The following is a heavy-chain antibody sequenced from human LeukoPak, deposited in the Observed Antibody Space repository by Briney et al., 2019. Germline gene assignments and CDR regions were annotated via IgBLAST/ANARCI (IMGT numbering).Heavy chain of an antibody. CDR1: GETLTESA. J-gene: IGHJ6*03. V-gene: IGHV1-24*01. D-gene: IGHD3-10*02. CDR2: FDPENGET. Sequence: GASVKVSCKISGETLTESAIHWVRQAPGKGLEWMGGFDPENGETVYARKFQGRVTLTEDTSIDTAYMELSGLRSEDTAVYFCCSGSNYYHWYMDVWGKGTTVTVSS. CDR3: CSGSNYYHWYMDV.